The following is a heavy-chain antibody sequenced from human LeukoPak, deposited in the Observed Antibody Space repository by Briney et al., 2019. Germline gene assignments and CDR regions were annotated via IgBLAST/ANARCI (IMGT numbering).Heavy chain of an antibody. CDR2: IWYGGSNK. D-gene: IGHD3-16*01. Sequence: GGSLRLSCAVSGFTFSSYGMHWVRQAPGKGLEWVAVIWYGGSNKYYADSVKGRFTISRDNSKNTLYLQMNSLRAEDTAVYYCAKGGLDYYYYMDVWGKGTTVTVSS. CDR3: AKGGLDYYYYMDV. J-gene: IGHJ6*03. CDR1: GFTFSSYG. V-gene: IGHV3-33*08.